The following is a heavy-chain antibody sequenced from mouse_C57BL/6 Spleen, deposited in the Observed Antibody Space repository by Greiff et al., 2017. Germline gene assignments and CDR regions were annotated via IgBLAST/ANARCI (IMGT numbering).Heavy chain of an antibody. CDR2: IDPSDSET. CDR3: ARGGTGAFDY. Sequence: QVQLQQPGAELVRPGSSVKLSCKASGYSFTSYWMHWVKQRPIQGLEWIGNIDPSDSETHYNQKFKDKATLTVDESSSTAYMQLSSLTSEDSAVYYCARGGTGAFDYWGQGTTLTVSS. J-gene: IGHJ2*01. CDR1: GYSFTSYW. V-gene: IGHV1-52*01. D-gene: IGHD4-1*01.